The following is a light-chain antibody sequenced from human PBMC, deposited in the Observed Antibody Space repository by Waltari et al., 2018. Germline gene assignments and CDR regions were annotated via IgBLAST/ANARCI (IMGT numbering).Light chain of an antibody. CDR1: QSISDY. J-gene: IGKJ1*01. CDR2: AAT. CDR3: QQNYRTPPT. V-gene: IGKV1-39*01. Sequence: DIQVIQLPSSLSAPVGDRVTLTCRASQSISDYLNWFQVTPGRAPNLLIYAATALQSGVPSRFNGSGSGAHFTLTISRLRPEDSSSYFCQQNYRTPPTLGQGTKVES.